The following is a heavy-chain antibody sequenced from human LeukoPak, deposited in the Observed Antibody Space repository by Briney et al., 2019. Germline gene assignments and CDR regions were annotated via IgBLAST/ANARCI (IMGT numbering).Heavy chain of an antibody. V-gene: IGHV3-48*01. J-gene: IGHJ6*03. D-gene: IGHD6-6*01. CDR3: ARYSSSSGYYYMDV. CDR1: GFTFSSYS. Sequence: PGRSLRLSCAASGFTFSSYSMNWVRQAPGKGLEWVSYISSSSSTIYYADSVKGRFTISRDNAKNSLYLQMNSLRAEDTAVYYCARYSSSSGYYYMDVWGKGTTVTVSS. CDR2: ISSSSSTI.